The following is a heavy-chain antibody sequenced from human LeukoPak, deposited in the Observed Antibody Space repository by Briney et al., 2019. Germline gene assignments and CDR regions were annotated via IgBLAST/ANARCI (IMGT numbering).Heavy chain of an antibody. J-gene: IGHJ4*02. D-gene: IGHD3-3*01. CDR2: ISGSGDTT. V-gene: IGHV3-23*01. CDR3: AKVLSYDFWSGHDY. Sequence: PGRSLRLSCAASGFIFTNYAMSWVRQAPGKGLECVSVISGSGDTTYYADSVKGRFTISRDNSKNTLYLRMSGLTAEDTAVYYCAKVLSYDFWSGHDYWGQGTLVTVSS. CDR1: GFIFTNYA.